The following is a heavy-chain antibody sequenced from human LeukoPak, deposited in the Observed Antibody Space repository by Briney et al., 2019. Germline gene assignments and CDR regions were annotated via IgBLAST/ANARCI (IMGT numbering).Heavy chain of an antibody. V-gene: IGHV1-46*01. J-gene: IGHJ3*02. CDR3: AFTYYYDSSGFPQDAFDI. D-gene: IGHD3-22*01. CDR2: INPSGGST. CDR1: GYTFTSYY. Sequence: ASVKVFCKASGYTFTSYYMHWVRQAPGQGLEWMGIINPSGGSTSYAQKFQGRVTMTRDMSTSTVYMELSSLRSEDTAVYYCAFTYYYDSSGFPQDAFDIWGQGTMVTVSS.